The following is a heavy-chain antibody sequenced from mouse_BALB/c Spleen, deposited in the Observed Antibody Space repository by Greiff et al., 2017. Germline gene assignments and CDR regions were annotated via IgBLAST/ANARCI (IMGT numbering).Heavy chain of an antibody. CDR3: ARNGDYAMDY. CDR1: GYTFTDYW. V-gene: IGHV1-69*01. Sequence: QVQLQQPGAELVMPGASVKMSCKASGYTFTDYWMPWVKQRPGQGLEWIGAIDTSDSYTSYNQKFKGKATLTVDESSSPAYMQLSSLTSEDSAVYYCARNGDYAMDYWGQGTSVTVSS. J-gene: IGHJ4*01. CDR2: IDTSDSYT.